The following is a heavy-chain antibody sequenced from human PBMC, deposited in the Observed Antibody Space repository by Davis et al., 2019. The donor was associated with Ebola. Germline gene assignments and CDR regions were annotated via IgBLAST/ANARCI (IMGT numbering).Heavy chain of an antibody. CDR2: IIPILGIA. V-gene: IGHV1-69*04. CDR3: ASVNSGPFDY. J-gene: IGHJ4*02. CDR1: GGTFSSYA. Sequence: AASVKVSCKASGGTFSSYAISWVRQAPGQGLEWMGRIIPILGIANYAQKFQGRVTITADKSTSTAYMELSSLRPEDTAVYYCASVNSGPFDYWGQGTLVTVSS. D-gene: IGHD2-8*02.